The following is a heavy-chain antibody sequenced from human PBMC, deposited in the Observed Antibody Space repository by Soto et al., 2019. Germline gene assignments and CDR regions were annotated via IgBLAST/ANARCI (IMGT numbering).Heavy chain of an antibody. CDR1: GDSVSSNSAA. J-gene: IGHJ5*02. Sequence: PSQTLSLTCAISGDSVSSNSAAWNWIRQSPSRGLEWLGRTYYRSKWYNDYAVSVKSRITINPDTSKNQFSLQLNSVTPEDTAVYYCARGQYYYDSSGYYYSNWFDPWGQGTLVTVSS. D-gene: IGHD3-22*01. CDR3: ARGQYYYDSSGYYYSNWFDP. V-gene: IGHV6-1*01. CDR2: TYYRSKWYN.